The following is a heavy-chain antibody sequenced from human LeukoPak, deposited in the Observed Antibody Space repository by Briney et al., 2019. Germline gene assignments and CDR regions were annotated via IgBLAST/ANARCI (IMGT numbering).Heavy chain of an antibody. CDR3: ATQQGGNPAY. D-gene: IGHD1-14*01. V-gene: IGHV3-74*01. J-gene: IGHJ4*02. CDR1: GLTFSSHW. CDR2: ITNDGSST. Sequence: GGSLRLSCAASGLTFSSHWMHWVRQAPGKGLVWVSRITNDGSSTTYADSVKGRFTISRDNAKNMLYLQVNSLRAEDTAACYCATQQGGNPAYWGQGTLVTVSS.